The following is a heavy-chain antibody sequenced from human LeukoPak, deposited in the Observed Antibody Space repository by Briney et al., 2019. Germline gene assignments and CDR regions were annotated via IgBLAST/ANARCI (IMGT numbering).Heavy chain of an antibody. Sequence: ASVKVSCKASGYTFTSYDINWVRQATGQGLEWMGWMNPNNGNTGCAQKFQGRVTMTRNTSINTAYMELSSLRSEDTAVYYCARTSALGIYIVDYWGQGTLVTISS. J-gene: IGHJ4*02. CDR2: MNPNNGNT. CDR3: ARTSALGIYIVDY. CDR1: GYTFTSYD. V-gene: IGHV1-8*01. D-gene: IGHD7-27*01.